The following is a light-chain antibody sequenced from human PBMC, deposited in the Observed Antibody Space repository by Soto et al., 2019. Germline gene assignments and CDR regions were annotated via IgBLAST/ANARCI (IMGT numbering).Light chain of an antibody. CDR2: DVT. CDR1: SRDIGGYDY. V-gene: IGLV2-14*03. Sequence: QSVLTQPASVSGSPGQSITISCTGTSRDIGGYDYVSWYRQHPGKAPELIIYDVTNRPSGVSNRFSASKSGNAASLTISGLQAEDEADYYCSSYTTTNSKWVFGGGTKLTVL. CDR3: SSYTTTNSKWV. J-gene: IGLJ3*02.